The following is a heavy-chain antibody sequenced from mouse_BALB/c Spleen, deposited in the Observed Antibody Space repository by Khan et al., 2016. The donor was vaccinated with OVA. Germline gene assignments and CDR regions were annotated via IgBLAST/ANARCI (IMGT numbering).Heavy chain of an antibody. CDR2: IWSGGST. Sequence: QVQLKQSGPGLVQPSQSLSITCTVSGFSLTSDGVHWVRQSPGKGLEWLGAIWSGGSTDYNAAFISRLSISKDNSKSQVFFKMNSLKANDTAIYXGARIFIGTTDYAMDYWGQGTSVTVSS. J-gene: IGHJ4*01. CDR1: GFSLTSDG. D-gene: IGHD2-14*01. CDR3: ARIFIGTTDYAMDY. V-gene: IGHV2-2*02.